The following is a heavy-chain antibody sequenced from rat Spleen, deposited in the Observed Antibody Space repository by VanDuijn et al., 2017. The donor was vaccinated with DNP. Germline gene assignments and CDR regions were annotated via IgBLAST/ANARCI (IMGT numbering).Heavy chain of an antibody. V-gene: IGHV5-20*01. CDR3: AKKRYGGYQPYAMDV. Sequence: EMQLVESGGSLVQPGRSMKLSCAASGFTFSDYGMAWVFQAPTKGLEWVASISYDGGTTYYRDSVKGRFTISRDNAKSTLYLQMESLRSEDTATYYCAKKRYGGYQPYAMDVWGQGVMVTVSS. CDR2: ISYDGGTT. J-gene: IGHJ2*01. CDR1: GFTFSDYG. D-gene: IGHD1-11*01.